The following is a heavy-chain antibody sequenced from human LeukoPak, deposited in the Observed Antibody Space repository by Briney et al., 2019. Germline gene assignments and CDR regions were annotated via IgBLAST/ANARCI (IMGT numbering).Heavy chain of an antibody. CDR1: GFTFSGYA. J-gene: IGHJ4*02. CDR3: ARRRLGAVDY. D-gene: IGHD1-26*01. CDR2: ISGSGEST. V-gene: IGHV3-23*01. Sequence: GGSLRLSCAASGFTFSGYAMAWVRRAPGKGLEWVSAISGSGESTYYADSVRGRFTTSRDNSKNTVDLQMNSLRAEDTAVYYCARRRLGAVDYWGQGTLVTVSS.